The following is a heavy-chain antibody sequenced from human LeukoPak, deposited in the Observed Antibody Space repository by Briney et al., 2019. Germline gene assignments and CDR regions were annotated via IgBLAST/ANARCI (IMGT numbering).Heavy chain of an antibody. D-gene: IGHD6-13*01. CDR3: ASGRQLGY. V-gene: IGHV3-7*01. J-gene: IGHJ4*02. Sequence: GRSLRLSCAASGFTFSNYWMSWVRQAPGKGLEWVANIKEDGSEKYYVDSVKGRFTISRDNARNSLYLQMNSLRAEDTAVYYCASGRQLGYWGQGTLVTVFS. CDR2: IKEDGSEK. CDR1: GFTFSNYW.